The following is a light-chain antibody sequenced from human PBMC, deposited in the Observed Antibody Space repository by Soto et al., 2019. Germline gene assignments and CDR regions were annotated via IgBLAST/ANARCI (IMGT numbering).Light chain of an antibody. J-gene: IGLJ1*01. CDR1: SSDIGGYNS. Sequence: QSALTQSPSASGSPGQSVTLSCTGPSSDIGGYNSVSWCHQHPGNDLKVMIYDVSKRLSGVPDRFSGSKSGNTASLTIAALQAEDEADEYCRSYPDRNNFVFGTGIKVTVL. V-gene: IGLV2-8*01. CDR3: RSYPDRNNFV. CDR2: DVS.